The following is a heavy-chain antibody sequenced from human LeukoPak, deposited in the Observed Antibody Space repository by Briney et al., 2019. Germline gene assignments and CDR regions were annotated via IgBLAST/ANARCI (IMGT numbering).Heavy chain of an antibody. CDR2: INPNNGGT. CDR3: ARYDSSGYYHLDY. Sequence: ASVKASCKASGYTFTGYYIHWVPQAPGQGLEWLGWINPNNGGTNYLQKFQGRVTINRDTYINKVYMEMSRLKSDDTAEYYCARYDSSGYYHLDYWGQGTLVTVSS. D-gene: IGHD3-22*01. CDR1: GYTFTGYY. J-gene: IGHJ4*02. V-gene: IGHV1-2*02.